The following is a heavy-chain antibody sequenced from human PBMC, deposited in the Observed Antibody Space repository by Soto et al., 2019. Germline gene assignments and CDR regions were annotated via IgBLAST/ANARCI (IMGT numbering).Heavy chain of an antibody. CDR1: GGSISSGWYY. CDR3: ARSTLGGSDWFDP. J-gene: IGHJ5*02. V-gene: IGHV4-31*03. Sequence: PSETLSLTCTVSGGSISSGWYYWSWIRQHPGKGLEWIGYIYYSGSTYYNPSLKSRVTISVDTSKNQFSLKLSSVTAADTAVYYCARSTLGGSDWFDPWGQGTLVTVSS. CDR2: IYYSGST. D-gene: IGHD2-15*01.